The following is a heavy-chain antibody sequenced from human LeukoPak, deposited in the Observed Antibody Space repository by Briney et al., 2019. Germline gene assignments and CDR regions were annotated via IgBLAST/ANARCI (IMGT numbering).Heavy chain of an antibody. CDR2: IVPILGIT. Sequence: ASVKVSCKASGGTFSNYAIMWVRQAPGQGLEWMGRIVPILGITTYAQKFQGRVTITADKSTTTAYMELSSLRSEDTAVYYCARTPSSGQTTLDYWGQGTLVTVSS. J-gene: IGHJ4*02. CDR1: GGTFSNYA. V-gene: IGHV1-69*04. D-gene: IGHD6-19*01. CDR3: ARTPSSGQTTLDY.